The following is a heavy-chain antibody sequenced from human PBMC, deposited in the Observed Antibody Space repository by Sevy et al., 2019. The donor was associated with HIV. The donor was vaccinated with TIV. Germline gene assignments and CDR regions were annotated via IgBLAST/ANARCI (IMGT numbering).Heavy chain of an antibody. CDR1: GFTFSNYD. D-gene: IGHD2-21*02. J-gene: IGHJ4*02. CDR2: ISHDGNYK. CDR3: ARLFSCGGDCYYLDY. V-gene: IGHV3-30-3*01. Sequence: GGSLRLSCAASGFTFSNYDMHWVRQAPGKGLEWVAVISHDGNYKNYADSVKVRFTISRDDFKNKLYLQMSSLRPEDTAVYFCARLFSCGGDCYYLDYWGQGALVNVSS.